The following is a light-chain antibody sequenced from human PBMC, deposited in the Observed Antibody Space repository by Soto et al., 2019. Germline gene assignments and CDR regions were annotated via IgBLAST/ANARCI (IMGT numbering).Light chain of an antibody. Sequence: EIVLTQSPGTLSLSPGERATLSCRASQSVSSYLAWYQQKPGQAPRLLIYDASNRATGIPARCSGSGSGTDFTLPISSLEPEDFAVYYCQQGSNWPAVITFGQGTRLEIK. CDR3: QQGSNWPAVIT. V-gene: IGKV3-11*01. CDR2: DAS. J-gene: IGKJ5*01. CDR1: QSVSSY.